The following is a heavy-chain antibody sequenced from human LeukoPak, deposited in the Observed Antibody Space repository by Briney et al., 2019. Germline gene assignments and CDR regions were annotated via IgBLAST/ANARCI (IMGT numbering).Heavy chain of an antibody. Sequence: PGGSPRLSCAASGFTFRSYWMSWVRQTPGRGLEWVANINLDGSERYYVDSVKGRFTISRDNARNSLYLQMNSLRVEDTAVYFCARGATIAFDIWGQGTMVTVSS. CDR1: GFTFRSYW. J-gene: IGHJ3*02. V-gene: IGHV3-7*04. CDR3: ARGATIAFDI. D-gene: IGHD1-26*01. CDR2: INLDGSER.